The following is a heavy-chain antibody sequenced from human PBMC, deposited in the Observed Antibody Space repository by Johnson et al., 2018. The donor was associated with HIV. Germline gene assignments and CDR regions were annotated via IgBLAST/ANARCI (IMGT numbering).Heavy chain of an antibody. Sequence: VQLVESGGGVVRPGGSLRLSCTASGFMFDDYGMSWVRQAPGKGLEWVSGIHWNGGSTGYAESVKGRFTISRDNAKNSLYLQMNSLRAEDTALYYCARDTYSSDACDIWGQGTMVTVSS. V-gene: IGHV3-20*04. CDR3: ARDTYSSDACDI. CDR1: GFMFDDYG. D-gene: IGHD4-11*01. CDR2: IHWNGGST. J-gene: IGHJ3*02.